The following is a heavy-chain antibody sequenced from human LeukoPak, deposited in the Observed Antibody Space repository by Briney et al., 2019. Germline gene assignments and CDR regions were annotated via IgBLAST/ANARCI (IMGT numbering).Heavy chain of an antibody. D-gene: IGHD6-19*01. J-gene: IGHJ4*02. CDR1: GGSISSSSYY. Sequence: SETLSLTCTVSGGSISSSSYYWGWIRQPPGKRLEYIGSIYSSGNTYYNPSLKSRVTISVDTSKNQFSLKLSSVTAADTAVYYCARHLGSGWYYFDYWGQGTLVTVSS. CDR3: ARHLGSGWYYFDY. V-gene: IGHV4-39*01. CDR2: IYSSGNT.